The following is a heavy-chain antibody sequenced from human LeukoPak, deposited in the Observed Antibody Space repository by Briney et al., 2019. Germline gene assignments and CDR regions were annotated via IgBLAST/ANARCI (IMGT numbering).Heavy chain of an antibody. J-gene: IGHJ4*02. CDR3: AKEGGGSDWSSFDS. Sequence: GRSLRLSCAASGFTFSSFAMHWVRQAPGKGLEWVAVISIDGSNQHYEDSVEGRFTISRDSSKNTLHLQMNSLRAEDTAVYYCAKEGGGSDWSSFDSWGQGTLLTVSS. D-gene: IGHD6-19*01. CDR2: ISIDGSNQ. CDR1: GFTFSSFA. V-gene: IGHV3-30*18.